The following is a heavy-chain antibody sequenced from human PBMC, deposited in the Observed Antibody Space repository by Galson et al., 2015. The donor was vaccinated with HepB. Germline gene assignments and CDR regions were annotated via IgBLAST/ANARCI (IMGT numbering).Heavy chain of an antibody. CDR3: AKVFPEKANCWYRQALNYFDS. V-gene: IGHV3-23*01. J-gene: IGHJ4*02. CDR1: GFTFSYYA. D-gene: IGHD6-13*01. CDR2: ITPSGDNT. Sequence: SLRLSCAASGFTFSYYAMSWVRQAPGKGLEWVSAITPSGDNTYSADSMRGRFTISRDTSRNTLFLHMNSLKAYDTAIYFCAKVFPEKANCWYRQALNYFDSMGQGTRVTVSS.